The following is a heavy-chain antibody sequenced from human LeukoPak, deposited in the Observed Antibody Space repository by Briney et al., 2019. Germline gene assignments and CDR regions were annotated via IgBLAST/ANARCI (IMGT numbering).Heavy chain of an antibody. CDR2: INHSGST. J-gene: IGHJ3*02. V-gene: IGHV4-34*01. D-gene: IGHD3-10*02. CDR3: ARSRVFRDAFDI. CDR1: GGSFSGYY. Sequence: SETLSLTCAVYGGSFSGYYWSWIRQPLGKGLEWIGEINHSGSTNYNPSLKSRVTISVDTSKNQFSLKLSSVTAADTAVYYCARSRVFRDAFDIWGQGTMVTVSS.